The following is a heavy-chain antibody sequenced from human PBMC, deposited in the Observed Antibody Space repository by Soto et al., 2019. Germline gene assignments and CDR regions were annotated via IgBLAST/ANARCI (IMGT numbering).Heavy chain of an antibody. J-gene: IGHJ6*02. D-gene: IGHD5-12*01. CDR3: ARAHCGYDVGALYYYYGMDV. CDR2: IIPIFGTA. CDR1: GGTFSSYA. V-gene: IGHV1-69*01. Sequence: QVQLVQSGAEVKKPGSSVKVSCKASGGTFSSYAISWVRQAPGQGLEWMGGIIPIFGTANYAQKFQGRVTITADESTSTAYMELSSLRSEDTAVYYCARAHCGYDVGALYYYYGMDVWGQGTTVTVSS.